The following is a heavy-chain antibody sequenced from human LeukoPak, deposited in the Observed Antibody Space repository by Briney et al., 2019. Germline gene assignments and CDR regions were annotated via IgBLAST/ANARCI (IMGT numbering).Heavy chain of an antibody. Sequence: GGSLRLSCAASGFTFSSYGMNWVRQAPGKGLEWVSSISSSSSYIYYADSVKGRFTISSDNAKNSLYLQMNSLRAEDTAVYYCARVKCSGGSCYGDYWGQGTLVTVSS. CDR1: GFTFSSYG. J-gene: IGHJ4*02. CDR3: ARVKCSGGSCYGDY. CDR2: ISSSSSYI. D-gene: IGHD2-15*01. V-gene: IGHV3-21*01.